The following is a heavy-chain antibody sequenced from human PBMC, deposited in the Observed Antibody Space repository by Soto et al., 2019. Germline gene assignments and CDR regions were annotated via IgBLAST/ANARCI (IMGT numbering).Heavy chain of an antibody. J-gene: IGHJ4*02. D-gene: IGHD3-3*01. CDR1: GFTFSTYA. CDR2: ISYDGSNE. CDR3: AKARAQYYDFWSGYPVDY. V-gene: IGHV3-30*18. Sequence: GGSLRLSCAGAGFTFSTYAMHWVRQAPGKGLEWVAVISYDGSNEFYADSVKGRFTISRDNSKNMLYLQVNSLRAEDTGVYYCAKARAQYYDFWSGYPVDYWGQGTLVTV.